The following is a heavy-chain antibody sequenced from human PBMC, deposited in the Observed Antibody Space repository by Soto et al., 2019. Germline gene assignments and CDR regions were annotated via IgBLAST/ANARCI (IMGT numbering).Heavy chain of an antibody. D-gene: IGHD2-15*01. J-gene: IGHJ4*02. V-gene: IGHV4-31*03. CDR2: IYYSGTT. CDR1: GGSISSGGYY. CDR3: ATSGGNVPGYYFDY. Sequence: PSETLSLTCTVSGGSISSGGYYWSWIRQHPGQGLEWIGYIYYSGTTYYNPSLKSRVTISVDTSKNQFSLKLSSVTAADTAVYYCATSGGNVPGYYFDYWGQGTLVTVSS.